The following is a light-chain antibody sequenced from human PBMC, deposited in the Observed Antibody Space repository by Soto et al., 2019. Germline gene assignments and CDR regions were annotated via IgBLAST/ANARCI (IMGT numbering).Light chain of an antibody. CDR1: QSVSSN. V-gene: IGKV3-15*01. CDR3: QQYSDWPPT. J-gene: IGKJ1*01. Sequence: EIVVTHSPATLSVSPWEIATLSCRASQSVSSNLAWYQQKPGQAPRLLINGASTRATGIPARFSGSGSGTEFSLTISSLQSEDFAVYYCQQYSDWPPTFGQGTKVDIK. CDR2: GAS.